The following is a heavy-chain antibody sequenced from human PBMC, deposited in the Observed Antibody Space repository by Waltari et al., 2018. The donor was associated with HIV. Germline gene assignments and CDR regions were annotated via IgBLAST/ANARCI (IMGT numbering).Heavy chain of an antibody. CDR3: ARVGRNYDSSGYSGPFFDL. CDR2: IYYSGST. V-gene: IGHV4-59*01. CDR1: GGSISSYY. J-gene: IGHJ2*01. Sequence: QVQLQESGPGLVKPSETLSLTCTVSGGSISSYYWSWIRQPPGKGLEWIGYIYYSGSTNYNPSLKSRVTISVDTSKNQFSLKLSSVTAADTAVYYCARVGRNYDSSGYSGPFFDLWGRGTLVTVSS. D-gene: IGHD3-22*01.